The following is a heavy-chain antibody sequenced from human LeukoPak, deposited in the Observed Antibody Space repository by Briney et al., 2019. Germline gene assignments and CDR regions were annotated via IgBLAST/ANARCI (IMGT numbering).Heavy chain of an antibody. CDR3: ATGRSGNSYAYYYGMDV. CDR2: IYSSGNP. Sequence: SETLSLTCTVSGGSISSSGYYWGWTRQPPGKGLEWIGSIYSSGNPYYNPSLKSRLTISVDTSNNQFSLRLTSVTAADTAVYYCATGRSGNSYAYYYGMDVWGRGTTVTVSS. V-gene: IGHV4-39*01. CDR1: GGSISSSGYY. J-gene: IGHJ6*02. D-gene: IGHD1-26*01.